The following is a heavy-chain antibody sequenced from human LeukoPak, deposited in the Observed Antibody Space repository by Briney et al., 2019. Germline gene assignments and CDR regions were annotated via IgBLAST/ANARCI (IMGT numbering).Heavy chain of an antibody. Sequence: PGGSLRLSCAASGFTVSSNYMSWVRQAPGKGLEWVSVIYSGGSTYYADSVKGRFTISRDNSKNTLYLQMNSLRAEDTAIYYCAKYGAWFGELLYPDAFDIWGQGTMVTVSS. D-gene: IGHD3-10*01. CDR3: AKYGAWFGELLYPDAFDI. J-gene: IGHJ3*02. CDR2: IYSGGST. V-gene: IGHV3-53*01. CDR1: GFTVSSNY.